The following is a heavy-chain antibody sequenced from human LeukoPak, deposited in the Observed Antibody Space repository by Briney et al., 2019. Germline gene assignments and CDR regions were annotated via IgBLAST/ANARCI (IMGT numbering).Heavy chain of an antibody. Sequence: ASVKVSCTASGYTFTSYAMHWVRQAPGQRLEWMGWINAGNGNTKYSQKFQGRVTITRDTSASTAYMELSSLRSEDTAVYYCARDLGTFSTSSRGLDSWGQGTLVTVSS. V-gene: IGHV1-3*01. CDR2: INAGNGNT. J-gene: IGHJ5*01. D-gene: IGHD6-13*01. CDR3: ARDLGTFSTSSRGLDS. CDR1: GYTFTSYA.